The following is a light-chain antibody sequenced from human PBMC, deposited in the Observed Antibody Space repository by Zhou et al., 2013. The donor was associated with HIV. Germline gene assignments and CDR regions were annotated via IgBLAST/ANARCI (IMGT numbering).Light chain of an antibody. CDR1: ENIDHY. CDR3: QQSYSSPLT. Sequence: DIQVTQSPSSLSASVGDRVTITCRASENIDHYLNWYQQKLGEAPKLLIFAASKLQSGVPSRFSGSGSGTAFSLTINSLQPEDFATYYCQQSYSSPLTFGGGTKVEV. CDR2: AAS. J-gene: IGKJ4*01. V-gene: IGKV1-39*01.